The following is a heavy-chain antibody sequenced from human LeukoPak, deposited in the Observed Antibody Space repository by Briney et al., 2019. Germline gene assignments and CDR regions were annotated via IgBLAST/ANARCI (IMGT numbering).Heavy chain of an antibody. J-gene: IGHJ5*02. CDR1: GDSFSDYY. V-gene: IGHV4-59*01. CDR2: IYFRGST. Sequence: SETLSLDCSFSGDSFSDYYWTWIRRPPGGRLEWIGHIYFRGSTKYNPSLKNRVTISVDTSKNQVYLTLTSVTAADTAVYYCARAMRWTSGPVELGWFDRWGKGTLVTVSS. CDR3: ARAMRWTSGPVELGWFDR. D-gene: IGHD5-24*01.